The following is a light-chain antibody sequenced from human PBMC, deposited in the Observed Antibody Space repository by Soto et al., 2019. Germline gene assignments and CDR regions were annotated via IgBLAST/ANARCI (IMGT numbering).Light chain of an antibody. CDR1: RTISTY. J-gene: IGKJ2*01. Sequence: DIQMTQSPSSLSAAVGDRVTITCRATRTISTYLNWYQQRPGKAPTLLIYAASTLQSGVPSRFTGSGSGTDFTLTISSLQPEDCATYCCQQSHGIPYTFGQGTKLEI. CDR2: AAS. V-gene: IGKV1-39*01. CDR3: QQSHGIPYT.